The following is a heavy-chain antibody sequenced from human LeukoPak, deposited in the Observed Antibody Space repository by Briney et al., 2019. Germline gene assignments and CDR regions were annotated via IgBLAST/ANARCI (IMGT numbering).Heavy chain of an antibody. CDR1: GGSIIGHW. Sequence: SETLSLTCTVSGGSIIGHWWSWIRQPPGKGLEWIGDIFYSGGSTNYNPSLKSRLTMSLDTSKNQFSLKLTSVTAADTAMYYCARRNTADASIDFWGQGTLVTTSS. V-gene: IGHV4-59*08. J-gene: IGHJ4*02. CDR2: IFYSGGST. D-gene: IGHD2/OR15-2a*01. CDR3: ARRNTADASIDF.